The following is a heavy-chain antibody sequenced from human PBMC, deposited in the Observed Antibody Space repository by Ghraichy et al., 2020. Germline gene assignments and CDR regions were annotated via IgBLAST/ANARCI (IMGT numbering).Heavy chain of an antibody. Sequence: GGSLRLSCAASGFTFSSYAMHWVRQAPGKGLEWVAVISYDGSNKYYADSVKGRFTISRDNSKNTLYLQMNSLRAEDTAVYYCARGPGGSSPGMAYYYYYGMDVWGQGTTVTVSS. J-gene: IGHJ6*02. CDR2: ISYDGSNK. V-gene: IGHV3-30*04. CDR1: GFTFSSYA. CDR3: ARGPGGSSPGMAYYYYYGMDV. D-gene: IGHD6-13*01.